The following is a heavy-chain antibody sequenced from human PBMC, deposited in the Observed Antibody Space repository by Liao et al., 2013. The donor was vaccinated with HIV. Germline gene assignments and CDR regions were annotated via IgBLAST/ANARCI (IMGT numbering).Heavy chain of an antibody. D-gene: IGHD6-19*01. CDR3: ARGLPPAVARYCYFDL. V-gene: IGHV4-59*01. J-gene: IGHJ2*01. CDR2: IYYSGST. Sequence: QVQLQESGPGLVRPSETLSLTCSVSGDSISSDYWGWIRQPPGKGLEWIGYIYYSGSTHYSPSLKSRVTISVDTSKNQFSLRLSSVTAADTAVYYCARGLPPAVARYCYFDLWGRGTLVTVSS. CDR1: GDSISSDY.